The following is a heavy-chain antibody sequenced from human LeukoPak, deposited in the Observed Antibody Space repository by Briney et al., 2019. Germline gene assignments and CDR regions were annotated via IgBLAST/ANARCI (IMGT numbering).Heavy chain of an antibody. J-gene: IGHJ4*02. D-gene: IGHD4-11*01. CDR2: TSYDGRSK. Sequence: GRSLRLSCTVSGFNLRRYGMHGVRQAPGKGLEYLALTSYDGRSKFYGDSVEGRFNVSSDRSAKTVYLQMNSLTVEDTAMYYCVKGGGSGEYSEYYFHYWGQGALVTVSS. V-gene: IGHV3-30*18. CDR1: GFNLRRYG. CDR3: VKGGGSGEYSEYYFHY.